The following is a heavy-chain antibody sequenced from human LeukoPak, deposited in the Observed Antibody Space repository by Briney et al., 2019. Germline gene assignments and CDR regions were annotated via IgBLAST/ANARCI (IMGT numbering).Heavy chain of an antibody. CDR2: INAGNGNT. CDR3: AGTPDGDKFDY. CDR1: GYIFTSYA. V-gene: IGHV1-3*01. Sequence: GASVKVSCKASGYIFTSYAMHWVRQAPGQRLEWMGWINAGNGNTKYSQKFQGRVTITRDTSASTAYMELSSLRSEDTAVYHCAGTPDGDKFDYWGQGTLVTVSS. J-gene: IGHJ4*02. D-gene: IGHD4-17*01.